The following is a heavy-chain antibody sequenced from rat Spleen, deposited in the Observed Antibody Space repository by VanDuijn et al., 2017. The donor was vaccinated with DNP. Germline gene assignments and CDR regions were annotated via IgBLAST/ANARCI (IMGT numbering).Heavy chain of an antibody. CDR1: GFSLTSYA. CDR3: ASTLVNYGTYGYYAMDA. CDR2: MRDDGDT. V-gene: IGHV2-34*01. D-gene: IGHD1-3*01. J-gene: IGHJ4*01. Sequence: QVQLKESGPGLVQPSETLSLTCTVSGFSLTSYAVIWVRQPPGKGLEWMGKMRDDGDTSYNSALKSRLTIIKDTSKSQVFLKMNSLQTEDTATYYCASTLVNYGTYGYYAMDAWGQGTSVTVSS.